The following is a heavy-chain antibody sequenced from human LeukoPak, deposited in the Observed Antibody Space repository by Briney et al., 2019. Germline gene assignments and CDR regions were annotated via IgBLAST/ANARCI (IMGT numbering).Heavy chain of an antibody. CDR2: ISSSGSLR. J-gene: IGHJ4*02. CDR3: ASPPFD. CDR1: GFTFSDFH. Sequence: GGSLRLSCAASGFTFSDFHMSWIRQAPGKGLEWVSYISSSGSLRHYADSVKGRFTISRDNAKNSLYLQMNSLRAEDTAVYYCASPPFDWGQGTLVTVSS. V-gene: IGHV3-11*01.